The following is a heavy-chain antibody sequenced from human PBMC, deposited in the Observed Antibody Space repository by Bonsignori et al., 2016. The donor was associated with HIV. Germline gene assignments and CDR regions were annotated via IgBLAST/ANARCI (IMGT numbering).Heavy chain of an antibody. CDR3: VREMWQQLLRNVDY. Sequence: SLKISCAVSGFKFDDYAMHWVRQAPGKGLEWVSSIGWNRDNKGYADSVKGRFTISRDNAKNSLYLEMNSLRPEDTAFYYCVREMWQQLLRNVDYWGQGVQVTVSS. CDR2: IGWNRDNK. D-gene: IGHD4-11*01. CDR1: GFKFDDYA. V-gene: IGHV3-9*01. J-gene: IGHJ4*02.